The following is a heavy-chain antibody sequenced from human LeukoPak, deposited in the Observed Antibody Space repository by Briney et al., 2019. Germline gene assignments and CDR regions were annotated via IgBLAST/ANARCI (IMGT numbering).Heavy chain of an antibody. CDR3: ASLIALGGGFDY. Sequence: SETLSPTCTVSGGSISSSSYYWGWIRQPPGKGLEWIGSIYYSGSTYYNPSLKSRVTISVDTSKNQFSLKLSSVTAADTAVYYCASLIALGGGFDYWGQGTLVTVSS. V-gene: IGHV4-39*07. CDR1: GGSISSSSYY. J-gene: IGHJ4*02. D-gene: IGHD3-16*01. CDR2: IYYSGST.